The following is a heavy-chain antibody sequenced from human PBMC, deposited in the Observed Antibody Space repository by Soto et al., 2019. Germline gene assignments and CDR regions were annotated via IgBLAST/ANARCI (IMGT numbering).Heavy chain of an antibody. CDR1: GGSISSYY. CDR2: IYYSGST. D-gene: IGHD3-10*01. CDR3: ARAGTTMVRGVISGWFDP. V-gene: IGHV4-59*01. Sequence: SETLSLTCTVSGGSISSYYWSWIRQPPGKGLEWIGYIYYSGSTNYNPSLKSRVTISVDTSKNQFSLKLSSVTAADTAVYYCARAGTTMVRGVISGWFDPWGKGTRVTVSS. J-gene: IGHJ5*02.